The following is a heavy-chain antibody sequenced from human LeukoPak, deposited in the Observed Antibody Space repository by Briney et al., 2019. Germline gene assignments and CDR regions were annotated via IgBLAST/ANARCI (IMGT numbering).Heavy chain of an antibody. J-gene: IGHJ4*02. CDR2: ISGSGGST. CDR1: GFTFSSYA. CDR3: AKDFGVVVMKY. D-gene: IGHD3-22*01. Sequence: GGSLRLSCAASGFTFSSYAMSWVRQAPGKGLEWVSAISGSGGSTYYADSVKGRSTISRDNSKNTLYLQMNSLRAEDTAVYYCAKDFGVVVMKYWGQGTLVTVSS. V-gene: IGHV3-23*01.